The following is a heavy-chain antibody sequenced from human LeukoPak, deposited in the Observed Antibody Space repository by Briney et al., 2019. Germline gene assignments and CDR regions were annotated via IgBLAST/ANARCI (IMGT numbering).Heavy chain of an antibody. CDR1: GFDFNMYW. CDR3: ARDLGYSNYGPMRDDY. D-gene: IGHD4-11*01. V-gene: IGHV3-7*01. Sequence: GGSLRLSCAASGFDFNMYWMSWVRLAPGKGLEWVANIKQDGSEKHYVDSVKGRFSISRDNAKNSLYLQMNSLRADDTAVYYCARDLGYSNYGPMRDDYWGQGTLVTVSS. CDR2: IKQDGSEK. J-gene: IGHJ4*02.